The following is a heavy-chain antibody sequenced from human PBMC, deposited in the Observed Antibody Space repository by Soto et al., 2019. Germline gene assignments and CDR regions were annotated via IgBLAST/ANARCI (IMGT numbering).Heavy chain of an antibody. D-gene: IGHD6-19*01. Sequence: QVRLVESGGGVVQPGRSLRLSCTASGFSFSSYAMYWFRQPPGKGLEWVAVISHDGINKHYADSVKGGVTVSRDNSNPSLDLQLNSLRGEDTAMYYCARDMYSSDYFVKWFEPWGQGTLGTVSS. CDR1: GFSFSSYA. J-gene: IGHJ5*02. CDR3: ARDMYSSDYFVKWFEP. CDR2: ISHDGINK. V-gene: IGHV3-30-3*01.